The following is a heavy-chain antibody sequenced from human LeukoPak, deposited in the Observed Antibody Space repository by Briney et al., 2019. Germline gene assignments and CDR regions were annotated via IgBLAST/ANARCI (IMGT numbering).Heavy chain of an antibody. V-gene: IGHV3-21*05. D-gene: IGHD3-22*01. CDR1: GFTFNNYA. CDR2: ISSSSSYI. J-gene: IGHJ4*02. CDR3: ARGSYDSSGIDY. Sequence: GGSLRLSCAASGFTFNNYAMHWVRQAPGKGLEWVSYISSSSSYIYYADSVKGRFTISRDNAKNSLYLQMNSLRAEDTAVYYCARGSYDSSGIDYWGQGTLVTVSS.